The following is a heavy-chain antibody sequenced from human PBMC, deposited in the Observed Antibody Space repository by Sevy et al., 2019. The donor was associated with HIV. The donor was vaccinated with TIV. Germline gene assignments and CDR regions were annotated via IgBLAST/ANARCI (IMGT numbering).Heavy chain of an antibody. CDR2: INQDGSKI. Sequence: GGSLRLSCAASGFTFTTYWMTWVRQAPGKGLEWVANINQDGSKINYVDSVKGRFIISRDNAKKSLYVQMNSLRADDTAVYYCARVGMIEKSESQYRFMDYWGQGTLVTVSS. CDR3: ARVGMIEKSESQYRFMDY. D-gene: IGHD6-6*01. V-gene: IGHV3-7*01. J-gene: IGHJ4*02. CDR1: GFTFTTYW.